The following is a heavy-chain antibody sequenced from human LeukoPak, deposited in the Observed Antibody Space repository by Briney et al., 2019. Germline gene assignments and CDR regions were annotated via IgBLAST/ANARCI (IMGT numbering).Heavy chain of an antibody. J-gene: IGHJ4*02. CDR2: IIPIFGTA. CDR1: GGTFSSYA. V-gene: IGHV1-69*05. CDR3: ARSNTQYYYDSSGYYGSDY. D-gene: IGHD3-22*01. Sequence: SVKVSCKASGGTFSSYAISWVRQAPGQGLEWVRGIIPIFGTANYAQKFQGRVTITTDESTSTAYMELSSLRSEDTAVYYCARSNTQYYYDSSGYYGSDYWGQGTPVTVSS.